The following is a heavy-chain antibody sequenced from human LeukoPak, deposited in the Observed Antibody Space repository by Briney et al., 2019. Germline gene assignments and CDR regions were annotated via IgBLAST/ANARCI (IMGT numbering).Heavy chain of an antibody. CDR1: GFTFDDYA. J-gene: IGHJ4*02. D-gene: IGHD4-23*01. Sequence: GGSLRLSCATSGFTFDDYAMHWVRQAPGKGLESVSGISWNSGSIGYADSVKGRFTISRDNAKNSLYLQMNSLRAEDTALYYCAKGGNSKPFDYWGQGTLVTVSS. CDR2: ISWNSGSI. V-gene: IGHV3-9*01. CDR3: AKGGNSKPFDY.